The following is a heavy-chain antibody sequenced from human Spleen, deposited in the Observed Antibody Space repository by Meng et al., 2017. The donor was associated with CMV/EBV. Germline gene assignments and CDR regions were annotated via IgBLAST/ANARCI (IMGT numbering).Heavy chain of an antibody. CDR3: ARPQKGGSSDYGMDV. CDR2: IIPVLGIT. Sequence: YGINWVRQAPGQGLEWVGGIIPVLGITNYAQKFQGRVTITADKSTTTAYMETTAYMELSSLRSEDTAVYYCARPQKGGSSDYGMDVWGQGTTVTVSS. V-gene: IGHV1-69*10. D-gene: IGHD1-26*01. CDR1: YG. J-gene: IGHJ6*01.